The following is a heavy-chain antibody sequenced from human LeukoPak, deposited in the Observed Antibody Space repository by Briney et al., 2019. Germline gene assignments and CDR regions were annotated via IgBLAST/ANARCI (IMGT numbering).Heavy chain of an antibody. V-gene: IGHV3-23*01. CDR1: GFTFSSYA. D-gene: IGHD2-2*01. CDR2: ISGSGVST. Sequence: GGSLRLSCAASGFTFSSYAMNWVRQAPGKGLEWVSVISGSGVSTYYADSVKGRFTISRDYSKNTLYLQMNSLRAEDTAVYYCSKWKAIVLVPAARSPIDYWGQGTLVTVSS. CDR3: SKWKAIVLVPAARSPIDY. J-gene: IGHJ4*02.